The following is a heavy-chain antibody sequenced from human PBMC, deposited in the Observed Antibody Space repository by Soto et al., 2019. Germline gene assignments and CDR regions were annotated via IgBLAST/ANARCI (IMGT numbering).Heavy chain of an antibody. CDR1: GYSFTSYW. J-gene: IGHJ3*02. CDR3: ASSPLSRDIVATGDAFDI. D-gene: IGHD5-12*01. Sequence: GESLKISCKGSGYSFTSYWIGWVRQMPGKGLEWMGIIYPGDSDTRYSPSFQGQVTISADKSISTAYLQWSSLKASDTAMYYCASSPLSRDIVATGDAFDIWGQGTMVTVSS. CDR2: IYPGDSDT. V-gene: IGHV5-51*01.